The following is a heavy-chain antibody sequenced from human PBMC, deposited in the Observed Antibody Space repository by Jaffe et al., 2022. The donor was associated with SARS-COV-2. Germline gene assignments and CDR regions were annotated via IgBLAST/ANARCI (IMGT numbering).Heavy chain of an antibody. V-gene: IGHV4-39*01. Sequence: QLQLHESGPGLVKPSETLSLTCTVSGVSITNNDHFWGWIRQPPGKELEWIGNIYYTGSTYYNPSLKSRVTISVDTSANQFSLKLSSVTASDTAVYYCVSRYSGSWYQNFDFWGRGTLVTVSS. CDR3: VSRYSGSWYQNFDF. CDR2: IYYTGST. CDR1: GVSITNNDHF. J-gene: IGHJ4*02. D-gene: IGHD6-13*01.